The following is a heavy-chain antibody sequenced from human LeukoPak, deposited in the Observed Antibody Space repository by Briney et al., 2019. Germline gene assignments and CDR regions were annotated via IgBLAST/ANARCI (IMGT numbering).Heavy chain of an antibody. J-gene: IGHJ4*02. V-gene: IGHV3-53*01. D-gene: IGHD3-22*01. CDR1: GFTVSSNY. Sequence: PGGSLRLSCAASGFTVSSNYMSWVRQAPGKGLEWVSVIYSGGSTYYADSVKGRFTISRDNSKNTLYLQMNSLRAEDTAVYYCAYDSSGYYLYYFDYWGQGTLVTVSS. CDR2: IYSGGST. CDR3: AYDSSGYYLYYFDY.